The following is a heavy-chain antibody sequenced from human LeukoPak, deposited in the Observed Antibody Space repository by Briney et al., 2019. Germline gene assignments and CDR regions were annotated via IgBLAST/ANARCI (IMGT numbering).Heavy chain of an antibody. J-gene: IGHJ4*02. CDR1: GFPFGSYG. CDR2: ISPSGDRT. CDR3: AIMHGYYDGSGYWVQ. D-gene: IGHD3-22*01. Sequence: GSLRLSCAASGFPFGSYGMSWVRQAPGEGPEWVSFISPSGDRTSNADSVEGRFTISRDNPRDTLYLQMNSLRDEDTAGYYCAIMHGYYDGSGYWVQWGQGTLVTVSS. V-gene: IGHV3-23*01.